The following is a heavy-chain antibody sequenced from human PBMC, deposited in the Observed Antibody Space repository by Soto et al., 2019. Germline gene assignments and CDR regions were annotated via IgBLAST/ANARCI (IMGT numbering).Heavy chain of an antibody. CDR1: CVSISRHY. V-gene: IGHV4-59*04. CDR3: ARRYGWLYFDY. Sequence: PSETLSLTCTVSCVSISRHYWIWLRQPPGKGLEWIGYIFYSGSTYYNPSLKSRVTISVDTSKNQFSLRLISVTAADTALYYCARRYGWLYFDYWGQGSLVTVSS. J-gene: IGHJ4*02. D-gene: IGHD6-19*01. CDR2: IFYSGST.